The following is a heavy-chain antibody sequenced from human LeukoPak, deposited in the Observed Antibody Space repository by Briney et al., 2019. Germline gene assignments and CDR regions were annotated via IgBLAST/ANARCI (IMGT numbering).Heavy chain of an antibody. V-gene: IGHV3-15*01. CDR1: GFTFSNAW. CDR2: IKSKTDGGTT. Sequence: PGGSLRLSCAASGFTFSNAWMSWVRQAPGKGLEWVGRIKSKTDGGTTDYAAPVKGRFTISRDDSKNTLYLQMNSLKTEDTAVYYCTTVYYDFWSGYYYYYYMDVWGKGTTVTVSS. CDR3: TTVYYDFWSGYYYYYYMDV. D-gene: IGHD3-3*01. J-gene: IGHJ6*03.